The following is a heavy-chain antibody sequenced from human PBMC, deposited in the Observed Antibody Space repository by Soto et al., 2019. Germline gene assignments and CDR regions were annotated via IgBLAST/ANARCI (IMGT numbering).Heavy chain of an antibody. V-gene: IGHV4-31*03. D-gene: IGHD4-17*01. CDR2: IYYSEST. Sequence: QVQLQESGPGLVKPSQTLSLTCTVSGGSISSGGYYWSWIRQHPGKGLEWIGYIYYSESTYYNPSLKSRITISVATSKNQFSLKLSSVTAADTAVYCCARDDGGYFDYWGQGTLVTASP. CDR3: ARDDGGYFDY. CDR1: GGSISSGGYY. J-gene: IGHJ4*02.